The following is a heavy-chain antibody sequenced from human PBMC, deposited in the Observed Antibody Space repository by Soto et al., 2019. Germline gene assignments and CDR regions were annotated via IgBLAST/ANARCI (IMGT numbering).Heavy chain of an antibody. CDR2: ISSSSSYI. Sequence: GGSLRLSCAASGFTFSSYSMNWVRQAPGKGLEWVSSISSSSSYIYYADSGKGRFTISRDNAKNSLYLQMNSLRAEDTAVYYCAREGGYYYDSSGYPQYYYYGMDVWGQGTTVTVSS. D-gene: IGHD3-22*01. CDR1: GFTFSSYS. V-gene: IGHV3-21*01. CDR3: AREGGYYYDSSGYPQYYYYGMDV. J-gene: IGHJ6*02.